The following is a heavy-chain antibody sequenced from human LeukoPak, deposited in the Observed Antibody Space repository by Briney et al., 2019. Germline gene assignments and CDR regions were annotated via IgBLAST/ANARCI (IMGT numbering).Heavy chain of an antibody. D-gene: IGHD3-22*01. CDR3: ARRAFYYYDSSGYYYGPFDY. Sequence: GGSLRLSCAASGFTFSSYWMNWVRQAPGKGLEWVANIKQDGSEKYYVDSVKGRFTISRDNAKNSLYLQMNSLRAEDTAVYYCARRAFYYYDSSGYYYGPFDYWGQGTLVTVSS. J-gene: IGHJ4*02. V-gene: IGHV3-7*01. CDR1: GFTFSSYW. CDR2: IKQDGSEK.